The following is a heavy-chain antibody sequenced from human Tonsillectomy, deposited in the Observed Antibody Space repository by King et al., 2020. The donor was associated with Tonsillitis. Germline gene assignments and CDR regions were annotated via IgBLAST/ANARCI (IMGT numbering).Heavy chain of an antibody. CDR1: GFTFSDYS. CDR3: ARFEGSGSHYGMDV. D-gene: IGHD3-10*01. V-gene: IGHV3-21*01. CDR2: ISFSSYYI. J-gene: IGHJ6*02. Sequence: VQLVESGGGLVKPGGSLRLSCAASGFTFSDYSMNWVRQAPGKGLEWVSSISFSSYYIYHADSVKGRFIISRDNAKNSLYLQMNSLRAEDTALYYCARFEGSGSHYGMDVWGQGTTVTVSS.